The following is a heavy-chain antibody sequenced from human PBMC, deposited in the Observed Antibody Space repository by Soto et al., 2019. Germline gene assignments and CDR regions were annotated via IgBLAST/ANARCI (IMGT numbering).Heavy chain of an antibody. CDR2: IYDSGST. J-gene: IGHJ5*02. D-gene: IGHD1-26*01. V-gene: IGHV4-59*01. Sequence: QVQLQESGPGLVKPSETLSLTCTVSGGSISSYYWSWIRQPPGKGLEWIGYIYDSGSTNYNPSLKSRVTISVDTSKNQFSRKLSSVTAADTAVYYCARGPYAREGWFDPWGQGTLVTVSS. CDR3: ARGPYAREGWFDP. CDR1: GGSISSYY.